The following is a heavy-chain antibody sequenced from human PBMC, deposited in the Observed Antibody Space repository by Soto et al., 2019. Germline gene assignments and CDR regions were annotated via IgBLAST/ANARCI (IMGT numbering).Heavy chain of an antibody. V-gene: IGHV2-70*04. D-gene: IGHD5-18*01. CDR3: SRTVDTTMVRRDVFDV. CDR2: IDWDDDK. J-gene: IGHJ3*01. Sequence: SGPTLVNPTQTVTLTCTLSGISLTTSEVRVNWIRQPPGKALEWLARIDWDDDKFYSRSLKTRLTISKDTSKNQVVITMTNMQPVDTATYYCSRTVDTTMVRRDVFDVWGQGTMVTVSS. CDR1: GISLTTSEVR.